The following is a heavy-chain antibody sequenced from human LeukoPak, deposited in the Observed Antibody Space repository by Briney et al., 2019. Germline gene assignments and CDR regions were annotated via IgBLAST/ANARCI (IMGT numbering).Heavy chain of an antibody. Sequence: PSETLSLTCTVSGGSISSGDYYWSWIRQPPGKGLEWIGYIYYSGSTYYNPSLKSRVTISVDTSKNQFSLKLSSVTAADTAVYYCARAYADDNAFDIWGQGTMVTVSS. CDR2: IYYSGST. D-gene: IGHD3-16*01. V-gene: IGHV4-30-4*01. J-gene: IGHJ3*02. CDR1: GGSISSGDYY. CDR3: ARAYADDNAFDI.